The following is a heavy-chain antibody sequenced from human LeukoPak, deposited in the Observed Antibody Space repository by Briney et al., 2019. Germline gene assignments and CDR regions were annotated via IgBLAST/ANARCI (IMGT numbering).Heavy chain of an antibody. V-gene: IGHV3-23*01. CDR3: AKLRYDNRGYSRTHDY. J-gene: IGHJ4*02. D-gene: IGHD3-22*01. CDR1: GFTFSSYA. Sequence: GGSLRLSCAASGFTFSSYAMSWVRQAPGKGLEWVSAISGSAGSTYYADSVKGRFAISRDNSKSTLNQQMSSLRVEDTAVYFCAKLRYDNRGYSRTHDYWGQGTLVTVSS. CDR2: ISGSAGST.